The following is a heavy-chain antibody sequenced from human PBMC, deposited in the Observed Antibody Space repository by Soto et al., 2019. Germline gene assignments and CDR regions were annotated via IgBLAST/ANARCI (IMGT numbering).Heavy chain of an antibody. CDR2: ISYDGSNK. V-gene: IGHV3-30-3*01. Sequence: LRLSCAASGFTFSSYAMHWVRQAPGKGLEWVAVISYDGSNKYYADSVKGRFTISRDDSQNSLYLQMNSLKTEDTAVYYCAKDLGFYSSTWHYFDYWGQGTLVTVSS. J-gene: IGHJ4*02. D-gene: IGHD6-13*01. CDR1: GFTFSSYA. CDR3: AKDLGFYSSTWHYFDY.